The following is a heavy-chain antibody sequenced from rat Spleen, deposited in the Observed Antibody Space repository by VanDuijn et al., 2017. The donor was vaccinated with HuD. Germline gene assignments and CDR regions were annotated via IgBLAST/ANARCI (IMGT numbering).Heavy chain of an antibody. CDR3: ARHRNYGGIPFDF. V-gene: IGHV5-22*01. Sequence: EVQLVESGGGLVQPGRSLKLSCAASGFTFSDYYMAWVRQAPKKGLGWVASISYEGSSTYYRDSVKGRFTISRDNAKSTLYLQMDSLRSEDTATYYCARHRNYGGIPFDFWGQGVMVTVSS. CDR1: GFTFSDYY. CDR2: ISYEGSST. J-gene: IGHJ2*01. D-gene: IGHD1-11*01.